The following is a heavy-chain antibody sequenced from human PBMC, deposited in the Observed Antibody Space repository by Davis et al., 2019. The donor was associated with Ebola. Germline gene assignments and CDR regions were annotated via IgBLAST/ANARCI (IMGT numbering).Heavy chain of an antibody. CDR3: ARSSSGGYYFDY. Sequence: ASVKVSCKASGYTFTSYGITWVRQAPGQGLEWMGWINPHNGNTNYAQNVQGRVTMTTDTSTSTAYMELSSLRSEDTAVYYCARSSSGGYYFDYWGQGTLVTVSS. D-gene: IGHD6-6*01. CDR2: INPHNGNT. V-gene: IGHV1-18*04. CDR1: GYTFTSYG. J-gene: IGHJ4*02.